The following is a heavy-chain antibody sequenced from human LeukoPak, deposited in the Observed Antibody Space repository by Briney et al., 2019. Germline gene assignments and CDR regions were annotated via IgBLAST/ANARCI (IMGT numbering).Heavy chain of an antibody. J-gene: IGHJ5*02. CDR1: GFAFSGAG. CDR3: TPSTYGRWGWFEP. V-gene: IGHV3-73*01. D-gene: IGHD3-10*01. Sequence: GGSLKLSCAASGFAFSGAGLHWVRQASGKGLEWVGRIARKVDNYATVYAASVKGRFTISRDDSKNTAYLEMNSLKIEDTAVYCCTPSTYGRWGWFEPWGQGTLVIVSS. CDR2: IARKVDNYAT.